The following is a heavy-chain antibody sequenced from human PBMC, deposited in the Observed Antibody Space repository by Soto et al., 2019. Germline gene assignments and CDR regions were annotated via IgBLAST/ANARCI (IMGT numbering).Heavy chain of an antibody. Sequence: GGSLRLSCAASGFTFSSYGMHWVRQAPGKGLEWVAVISYDGSNKYYADSVKGRFTISRDNSKNTLYLQMNSLRAEDTAVYYCANAALSPHYGMDVWGQGTTVTVSS. CDR2: ISYDGSNK. V-gene: IGHV3-30*18. J-gene: IGHJ6*02. CDR3: ANAALSPHYGMDV. D-gene: IGHD3-16*02. CDR1: GFTFSSYG.